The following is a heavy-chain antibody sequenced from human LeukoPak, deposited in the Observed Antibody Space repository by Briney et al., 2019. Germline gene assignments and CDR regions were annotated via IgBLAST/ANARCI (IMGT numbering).Heavy chain of an antibody. D-gene: IGHD6-19*01. CDR1: GFTFSSYW. J-gene: IGHJ4*02. Sequence: GGSLRLSCAASGFTFSSYWMSWVRQAPGKGLEWVANIKQDGSEKYYVDSVKGRFTISRDNAKYSLYLQMNSLRAEDTAVYYCARQKQWLAVYYFDYWGQGTLVTVSS. CDR3: ARQKQWLAVYYFDY. V-gene: IGHV3-7*01. CDR2: IKQDGSEK.